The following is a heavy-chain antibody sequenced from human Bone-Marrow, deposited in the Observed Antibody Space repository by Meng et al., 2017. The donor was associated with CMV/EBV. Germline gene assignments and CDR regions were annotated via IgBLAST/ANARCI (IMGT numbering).Heavy chain of an antibody. CDR2: ISSSGSTI. V-gene: IGHV3-11*01. D-gene: IGHD3-3*01. Sequence: GESLKISCAASGFTFSDYYMSWIRQAPGKGLEWVSYISSSGSTIYYADSVKGRFTISRDNAKNSLYLQMNSLRAEDTAVYYCARSVRFLEWFLDYWGQGTLVTVSS. CDR1: GFTFSDYY. CDR3: ARSVRFLEWFLDY. J-gene: IGHJ4*02.